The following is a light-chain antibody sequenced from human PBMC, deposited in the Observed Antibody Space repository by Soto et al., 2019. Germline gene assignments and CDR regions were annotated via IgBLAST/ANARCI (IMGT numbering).Light chain of an antibody. CDR1: QSISSSY. V-gene: IGKV3-20*01. CDR3: QQYGSAPAWT. CDR2: GAS. J-gene: IGKJ1*01. Sequence: EIVLTQSPGTLSLSPGERATLSCRASQSISSSYLAWYQQKPGQAPRLLIYGASKRATGIPDRFSGSGSGTDVTLTISRRESEDLAVYYCQQYGSAPAWTFGQGTKVEIK.